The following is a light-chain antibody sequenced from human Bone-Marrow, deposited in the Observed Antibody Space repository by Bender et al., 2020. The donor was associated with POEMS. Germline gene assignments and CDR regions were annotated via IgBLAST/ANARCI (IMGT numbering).Light chain of an antibody. V-gene: IGLV1-44*01. Sequence: QSVLTQPPSASGTPGQRVTISCSGGSSNIGAHAVNWYQQFPGTAPKLLIYGHDNRPSGVPDRFSGSKSGTSASLAISGLQSEDEADYYCAVWDDSLNGWVFGGGTKLTVL. CDR2: GHD. CDR1: SSNIGAHA. CDR3: AVWDDSLNGWV. J-gene: IGLJ3*02.